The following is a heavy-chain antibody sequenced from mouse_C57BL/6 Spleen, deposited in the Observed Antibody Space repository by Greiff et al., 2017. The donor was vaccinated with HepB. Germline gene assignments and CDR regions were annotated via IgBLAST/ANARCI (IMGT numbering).Heavy chain of an antibody. J-gene: IGHJ3*01. V-gene: IGHV14-1*01. CDR3: TTRAYDDDGAWFAY. CDR1: GFNIKDYY. D-gene: IGHD2-4*01. CDR2: IDPEDGDT. Sequence: VQLQQSGAELVRPGASVKLSCTASGFNIKDYYMHWVKQRPEQGLEWIGRIDPEDGDTEYAPKFQGKATMTADTSSNTAYLQLSSLTSEDTAVYYYTTRAYDDDGAWFAYWGQGTLVTVSA.